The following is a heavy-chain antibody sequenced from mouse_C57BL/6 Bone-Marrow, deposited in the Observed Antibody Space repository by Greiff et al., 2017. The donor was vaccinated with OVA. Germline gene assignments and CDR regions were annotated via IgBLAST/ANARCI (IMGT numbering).Heavy chain of an antibody. CDR1: GYTFTDYY. J-gene: IGHJ1*03. V-gene: IGHV1-19*01. CDR3: ARKSYWYFDV. CDR2: INPYNGGT. Sequence: EVQLQQSGPVLVKPGASVKMSCKASGYTFTDYYMNWVKQSHGKSLEWIGVINPYNGGTSYNQKFKGKATLTVDKSSSTAYMELNSLTSEDSAVYYGARKSYWYFDVWGTGTTVTVSS.